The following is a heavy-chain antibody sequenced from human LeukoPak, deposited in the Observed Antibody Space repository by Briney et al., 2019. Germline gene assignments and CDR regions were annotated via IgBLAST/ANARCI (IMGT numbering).Heavy chain of an antibody. CDR1: GFTFSTYW. D-gene: IGHD3-3*01. CDR3: ARAEWSNWYFDL. CDR2: IKQDGSEK. V-gene: IGHV3-7*03. Sequence: GGSLRLSCAASGFTFSTYWMNWVRQAPGKGLERVANIKQDGSEKDYVDSVKGRFTLSRDSAKNSLYLQMNSLRAEDTAVYYCARAEWSNWYFDLWGRGTLVTVSS. J-gene: IGHJ2*01.